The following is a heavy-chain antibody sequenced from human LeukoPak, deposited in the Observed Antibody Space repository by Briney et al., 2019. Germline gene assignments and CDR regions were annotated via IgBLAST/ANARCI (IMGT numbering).Heavy chain of an antibody. Sequence: PGRSLRLSCGASGFISNMYAIHWVRQAPGKGLEWVAVISYDGSDEKYADFVKGRFTISRDSSKNTLSLQMNSLRVEDTAVYYRAREGQWGPHSPGNYHYMDVWGSGTTVTVSS. D-gene: IGHD6-19*01. V-gene: IGHV3-30*04. J-gene: IGHJ6*03. CDR2: ISYDGSDE. CDR3: AREGQWGPHSPGNYHYMDV. CDR1: GFISNMYA.